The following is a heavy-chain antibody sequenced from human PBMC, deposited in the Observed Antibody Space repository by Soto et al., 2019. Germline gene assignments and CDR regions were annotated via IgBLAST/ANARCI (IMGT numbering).Heavy chain of an antibody. CDR3: ASGAAFYYDTSRY. Sequence: GSLRLSCAAPGFNFNIHALHCVGHAPGEGLEWVAVMSPGGNSQYYADSVKGRFTISRDTSKSTLYLQMTSLRPEDTAVYYCASGAAFYYDTSRYWGQGTLVTVSS. CDR2: MSPGGNSQ. J-gene: IGHJ4*02. V-gene: IGHV3-30-3*01. D-gene: IGHD3-22*01. CDR1: GFNFNIHA.